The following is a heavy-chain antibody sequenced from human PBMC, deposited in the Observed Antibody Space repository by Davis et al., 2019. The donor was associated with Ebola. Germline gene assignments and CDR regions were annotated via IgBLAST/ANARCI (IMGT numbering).Heavy chain of an antibody. CDR3: ARGRQLWLRGMDV. J-gene: IGHJ6*04. Sequence: MPSETLSLTCTVSGGSINGYYWSWIRQPPGKGLEWIGYIHYSGGTNYNPSLGSRVTISVDTSKNQFSLKLSSVTAADTAVYYCARGRQLWLRGMDVWGKGTTVTVSS. CDR1: GGSINGYY. V-gene: IGHV4-59*12. CDR2: IHYSGGT. D-gene: IGHD5-18*01.